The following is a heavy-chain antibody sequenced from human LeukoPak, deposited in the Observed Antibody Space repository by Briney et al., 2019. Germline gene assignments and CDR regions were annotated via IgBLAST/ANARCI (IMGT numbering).Heavy chain of an antibody. D-gene: IGHD6-13*01. Sequence: PGGSLRLSCAASGVTFSTAWMSWVRQSPGMGLEWVGRIKSKTDGGTTDYAAPVKGRFTISRDDSKNTLYLQMNSLKTEDTAVYYCTTDGYSSSFTVYWGQGSLVTVSP. J-gene: IGHJ4*02. CDR1: GVTFSTAW. CDR2: IKSKTDGGTT. CDR3: TTDGYSSSFTVY. V-gene: IGHV3-15*01.